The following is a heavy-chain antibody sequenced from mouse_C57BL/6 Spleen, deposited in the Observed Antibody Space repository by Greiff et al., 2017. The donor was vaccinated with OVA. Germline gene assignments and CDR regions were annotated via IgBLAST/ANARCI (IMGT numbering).Heavy chain of an antibody. CDR3: ASYGSSYVWFAY. V-gene: IGHV1-69*01. Sequence: QVQLQQPGAELVMPGASVKLSCKASGYTFTSYWMHWVKQRPGQGLEWIGEIDPSDSYTNYNRKFKGKSTLTVDKSSSTAYMQLSSLTSEDSAVYYCASYGSSYVWFAYWGQGTLVTVSA. D-gene: IGHD1-1*01. J-gene: IGHJ3*01. CDR2: IDPSDSYT. CDR1: GYTFTSYW.